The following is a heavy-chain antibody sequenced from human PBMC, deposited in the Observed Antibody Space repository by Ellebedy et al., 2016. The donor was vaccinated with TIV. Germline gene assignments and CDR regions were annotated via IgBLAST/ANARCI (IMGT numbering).Heavy chain of an antibody. D-gene: IGHD1-26*01. V-gene: IGHV1-46*01. CDR1: GYTFTSYY. Sequence: ASVKVSXXASGYTFTSYYMHWVRQAPGQGLEWMGIINPSGGSTSYAQKLQGRVTMTTDTSTSTAYMELRSLRSDDTAVYYCARDRGSYNFDYWGQGTLVTVSS. CDR3: ARDRGSYNFDY. J-gene: IGHJ4*02. CDR2: INPSGGST.